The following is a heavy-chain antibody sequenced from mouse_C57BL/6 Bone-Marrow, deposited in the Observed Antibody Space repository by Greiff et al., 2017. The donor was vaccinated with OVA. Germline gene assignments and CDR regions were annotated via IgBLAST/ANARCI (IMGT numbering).Heavy chain of an antibody. V-gene: IGHV14-4*01. CDR2: IDPESYDT. Sequence: VQLQQSGAELVRPGASVKLSCTVSGFNFKDDYIHWVKQRPEQGLEWIGWIDPESYDTEYASKFPGKATLTAETSSNTAYLQLSNLTSEDTAVYYCTKNAYGGQGTLVTVSA. CDR1: GFNFKDDY. CDR3: TKNAY. J-gene: IGHJ3*01.